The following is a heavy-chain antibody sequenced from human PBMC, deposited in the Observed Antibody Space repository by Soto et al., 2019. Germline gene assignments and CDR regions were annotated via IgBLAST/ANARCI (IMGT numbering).Heavy chain of an antibody. D-gene: IGHD6-13*01. CDR2: IYWNDDK. J-gene: IGHJ6*02. Sequence: QITLKESGPPLVKPTQTLTLTCTFSGFSLSTSGVGVGWIRQPPGKALEWLALIYWNDDKRYSPSLKSRLTITKDTSKNQVVLTMTNMDPVDTATYYCAHTMGIAAAEYYYYGMDVWGQGTTVTVSS. V-gene: IGHV2-5*01. CDR3: AHTMGIAAAEYYYYGMDV. CDR1: GFSLSTSGVG.